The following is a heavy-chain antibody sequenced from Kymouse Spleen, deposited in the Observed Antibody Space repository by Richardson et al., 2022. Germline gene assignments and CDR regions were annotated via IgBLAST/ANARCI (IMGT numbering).Heavy chain of an antibody. CDR2: IYHSGST. CDR1: GGSISSSNW. D-gene: IGHD3-10*01. V-gene: IGHV4-4*02. CDR3: ARGITMVRGVPFYYYYYGMDV. Sequence: QVQLQESGPGLVKPSGTLSLTCAVSGGSISSSNWWSWVRQPPGKGLEWIGEIYHSGSTNYNPSLKSRVTISVDKSKNQFSLKLSSVTAADTAVYYCARGITMVRGVPFYYYYYGMDVWGQGTTVTVSS. J-gene: IGHJ6*02.